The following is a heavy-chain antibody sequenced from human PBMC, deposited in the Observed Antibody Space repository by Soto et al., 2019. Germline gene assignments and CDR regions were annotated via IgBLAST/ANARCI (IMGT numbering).Heavy chain of an antibody. D-gene: IGHD6-6*01. J-gene: IGHJ6*02. Sequence: EEELVESGGGLVQPGRSLRLSCATSGFTLRDSAMHWVRQVPGGGLEWVSGILASGDVGYVDSVRGRFTMSRDVAKNLPPLENNRPKTDHNALYYCVRDTSSGGADVWGQGTTVTVSS. CDR2: ILASGDV. V-gene: IGHV3-9*01. CDR1: GFTLRDSA. CDR3: VRDTSSGGADV.